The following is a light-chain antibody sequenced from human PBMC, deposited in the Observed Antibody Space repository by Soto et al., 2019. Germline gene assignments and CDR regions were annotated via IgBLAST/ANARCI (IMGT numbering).Light chain of an antibody. J-gene: IGKJ4*01. CDR1: QSVSSY. V-gene: IGKV3-11*01. Sequence: EIVLTQSPATLSLSPGERATLSCRASQSVSSYLAWYQQKPCQAPRLLIYDASNRATGIPARFSGSGSGTDFNLTISTLEPEDFAVYYCQQRSNWPQLTFGGGPKVEIK. CDR3: QQRSNWPQLT. CDR2: DAS.